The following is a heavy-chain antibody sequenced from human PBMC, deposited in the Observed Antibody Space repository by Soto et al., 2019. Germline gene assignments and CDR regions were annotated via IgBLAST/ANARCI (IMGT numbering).Heavy chain of an antibody. Sequence: QITLKESGPPLVKPTQTLTLTCAFSGFSLSTSGVGVGWIRQPPGKALEWLALIYWNDDKRYSPSLKNRLTITKDTSKNLVVLTMTNMDPADTATYYCAHYEVLTGYFDYWGQGTLVTVSS. D-gene: IGHD3-9*01. CDR1: GFSLSTSGVG. CDR2: IYWNDDK. J-gene: IGHJ4*02. CDR3: AHYEVLTGYFDY. V-gene: IGHV2-5*01.